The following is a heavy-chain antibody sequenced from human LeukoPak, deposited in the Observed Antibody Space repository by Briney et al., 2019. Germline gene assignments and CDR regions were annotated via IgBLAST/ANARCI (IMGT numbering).Heavy chain of an antibody. J-gene: IGHJ4*02. D-gene: IGHD1-1*01. CDR2: ISSSGGTI. Sequence: GGSLRLSCAASGFTFSSYNMNWVRQAPGKGLEWVSCISSSGGTIYYADFVKGRFTISRDNAKNSLYLQMNSLRDEDTAVYYCARGRHPIDYWGQGTLVTVSS. CDR3: ARGRHPIDY. CDR1: GFTFSSYN. V-gene: IGHV3-48*02.